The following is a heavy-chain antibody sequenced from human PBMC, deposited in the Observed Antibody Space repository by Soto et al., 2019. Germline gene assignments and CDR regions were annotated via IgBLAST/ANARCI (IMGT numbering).Heavy chain of an antibody. J-gene: IGHJ4*02. CDR3: ARHGRDWEGLFDH. V-gene: IGHV4-59*08. Sequence: PSETLSLTCTVSGGSISSYYWSWIRQPPGKGLEWIGYIHYSGSTNYNPSLKSRVTISVDTSKNQFSLKLSSVTAADTAVYYCARHGRDWEGLFDHWGQGTLVTVSS. CDR2: IHYSGST. D-gene: IGHD1-26*01. CDR1: GGSISSYY.